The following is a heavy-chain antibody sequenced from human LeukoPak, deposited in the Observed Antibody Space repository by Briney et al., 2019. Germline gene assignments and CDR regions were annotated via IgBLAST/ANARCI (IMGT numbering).Heavy chain of an antibody. CDR2: IYYSGST. CDR3: VGQLDDAFDI. D-gene: IGHD1-1*01. Sequence: PSETLSLTCTVSGGSISSGGYYWSWIRQHPGKGLEWIGYIYYSGSTYYNPSLKSRVTISVDTSKNQFSLKLSSVTAADTAVYYCVGQLDDAFDIWGQGTMVTVSS. J-gene: IGHJ3*02. V-gene: IGHV4-31*03. CDR1: GGSISSGGYY.